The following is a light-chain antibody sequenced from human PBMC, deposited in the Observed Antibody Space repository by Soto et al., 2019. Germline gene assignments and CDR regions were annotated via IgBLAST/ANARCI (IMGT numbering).Light chain of an antibody. CDR2: QVS. J-gene: IGLJ1*01. V-gene: IGLV2-8*01. CDR3: TSYTSSYIFV. CDR1: SSDVGASEY. Sequence: QSLLTQPPSASGSPGQSVTISCTGTSSDVGASEYVSWYQQHPGKAPKLMIYQVSKRPSGVPDRFSGSRSGNTASLTVSGLQAEDEADYYCTSYTSSYIFVLGGGTKDTVL.